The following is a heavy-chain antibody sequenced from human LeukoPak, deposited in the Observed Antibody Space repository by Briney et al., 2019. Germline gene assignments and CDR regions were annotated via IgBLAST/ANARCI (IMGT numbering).Heavy chain of an antibody. Sequence: GASVKVSCKASGYTFTSYGISWVRQAPGQGIEWMGWISAYNGNTNYAQKLQGRVTMTTDTSTSTAYMELRSLRSDDTAVYYCATFKYGYCSGGSCYSGPHNWGRGTLVTVSS. V-gene: IGHV1-18*01. CDR1: GYTFTSYG. D-gene: IGHD2-15*01. CDR2: ISAYNGNT. J-gene: IGHJ4*02. CDR3: ATFKYGYCSGGSCYSGPHN.